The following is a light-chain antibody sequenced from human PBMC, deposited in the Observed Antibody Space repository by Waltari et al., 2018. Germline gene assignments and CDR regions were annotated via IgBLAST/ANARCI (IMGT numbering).Light chain of an antibody. CDR2: AVF. CDR3: QQSYTMPMYT. Sequence: IPTTDSPSTLSASVGDRVTLPCRASQDISNNLNWYQQKPGKAPDLLIFAVFTLQSGVPSRFSGSGSGTEFTLTISSLQPEDSATYYCQQSYTMPMYTFGQGTKLEIK. V-gene: IGKV1-39*01. CDR1: QDISNN. J-gene: IGKJ2*01.